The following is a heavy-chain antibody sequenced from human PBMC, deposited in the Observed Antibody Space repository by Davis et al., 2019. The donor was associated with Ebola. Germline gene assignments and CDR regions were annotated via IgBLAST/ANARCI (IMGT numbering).Heavy chain of an antibody. CDR1: GFTLSSYA. V-gene: IGHV3-30*03. D-gene: IGHD5/OR15-5a*01. CDR2: ISYDGSNE. Sequence: GGSLRLSCAASGFTLSSYAIHWVRQAPGKGLEGVAVISYDGSNEYYADSVKGRFTISRDNSKNTLYLQMNSLRAEDTAVYYCASSVGDYWGQGTLVTVSS. CDR3: ASSVGDY. J-gene: IGHJ4*02.